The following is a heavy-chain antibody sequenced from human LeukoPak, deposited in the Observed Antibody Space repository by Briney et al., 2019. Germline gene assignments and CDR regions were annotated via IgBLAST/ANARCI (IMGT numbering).Heavy chain of an antibody. CDR3: VRACGGDCYLGDY. Sequence: GGSLRLSCAASGFTFSSYAMHWVRQAPGKGLEWVAVVISYDGSNKYYADSVKGRFTISRDNSKNTLYLQMNSLRAEDTAVYYCVRACGGDCYLGDYWGQGTLVTVSS. CDR2: ISYDGSNK. D-gene: IGHD2-21*02. CDR1: GFTFSSYA. J-gene: IGHJ4*02. V-gene: IGHV3-30-3*01.